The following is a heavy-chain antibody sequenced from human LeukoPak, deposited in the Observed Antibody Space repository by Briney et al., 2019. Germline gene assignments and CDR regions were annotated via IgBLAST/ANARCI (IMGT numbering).Heavy chain of an antibody. CDR2: ISTCGSPI. CDR1: GFTFSRFE. Sequence: GGSLRLSCVVSGFTFSRFEMNWVRQAPGKGLEWVSHISTCGSPIYYADSVQGRFTNSRDNAKNSLYLQMNSLRAEDTAVYYCARVGGYCSGGSCYSPYYYYMDVWGKGTTVTVSS. D-gene: IGHD2-15*01. V-gene: IGHV3-48*03. CDR3: ARVGGYCSGGSCYSPYYYYMDV. J-gene: IGHJ6*03.